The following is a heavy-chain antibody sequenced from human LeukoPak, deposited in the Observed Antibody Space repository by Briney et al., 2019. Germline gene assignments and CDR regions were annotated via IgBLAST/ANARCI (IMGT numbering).Heavy chain of an antibody. CDR3: ASRSHSSGWCFDY. J-gene: IGHJ4*02. Sequence: GGSLRLSCAASGFTFSSYWMSWVRQAPGKGLEWVANIKQDGSEKYYVDSVKGRFTISRDNAKNSLYLQMNSLRAEDTAVYYCASRSHSSGWCFDYWGQGTLVTVSS. V-gene: IGHV3-7*02. D-gene: IGHD6-19*01. CDR1: GFTFSSYW. CDR2: IKQDGSEK.